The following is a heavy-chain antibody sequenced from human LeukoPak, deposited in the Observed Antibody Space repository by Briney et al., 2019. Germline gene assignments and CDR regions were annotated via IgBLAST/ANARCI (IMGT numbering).Heavy chain of an antibody. CDR3: ARDWRVYYYGPDSYYFDY. D-gene: IGHD3-10*01. J-gene: IGHJ4*02. V-gene: IGHV4-4*07. CDR2: IYTSGST. CDR1: GGSISSYY. Sequence: SETLSLTCTVSGGSISSYYWSWIRQPAGKGLEWIGRIYTSGSTNYNPSLKSRVTMSVDTSKNQFSLKLSSVTAADTAVYYCARDWRVYYYGPDSYYFDYWGQGTLVTVSS.